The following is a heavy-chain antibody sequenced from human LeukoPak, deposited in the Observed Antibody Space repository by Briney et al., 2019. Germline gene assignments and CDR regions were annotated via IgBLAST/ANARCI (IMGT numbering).Heavy chain of an antibody. CDR1: GYTFTSYA. CDR2: INAGNGNT. J-gene: IGHJ4*02. D-gene: IGHD2-15*01. Sequence: ASVRVSCKASGYTFTSYAMHWVRQAPGQRLEWMGWINAGNGNTKYSQKFQGRVTITRDTSASTAYMELSSLRSEDTAVYYCAGDRAIGYCSGGSRPYYFDYWGQGTLVTVSS. V-gene: IGHV1-3*01. CDR3: AGDRAIGYCSGGSRPYYFDY.